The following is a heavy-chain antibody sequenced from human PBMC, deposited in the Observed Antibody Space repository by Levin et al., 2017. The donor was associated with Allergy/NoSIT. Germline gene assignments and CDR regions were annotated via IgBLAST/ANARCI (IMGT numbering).Heavy chain of an antibody. CDR2: IYQSGST. CDR3: ARVGEWLGDENDPFDI. CDR1: GGSISSGAYS. J-gene: IGHJ3*02. V-gene: IGHV4-30-2*01. Sequence: SETLSLTCAVSGGSISSGAYSWNWIRQPPGKGLEWIGYIYQSGSTYNNPSLKSRISISVDRSKNQISLKLSSVTAADTAVYYCARVGEWLGDENDPFDIWGQGTMVTVSS. D-gene: IGHD3-10*01.